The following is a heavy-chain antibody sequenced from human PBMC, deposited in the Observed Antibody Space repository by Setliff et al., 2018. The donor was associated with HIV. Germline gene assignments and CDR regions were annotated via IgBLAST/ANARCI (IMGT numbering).Heavy chain of an antibody. CDR1: GFTFSSYG. CDR3: TKSGVRPHPSHDYYYYGMDV. J-gene: IGHJ6*02. Sequence: GGSLRLSCAASGFTFSSYGMHWVRQAPGEGLEWVAVISKDGSNKYYADSVKGRFTISRDNSKNTLYLQMNSLRAEDTAVYYCTKSGVRPHPSHDYYYYGMDVWGQGTTVTVSS. CDR2: ISKDGSNK. D-gene: IGHD1-1*01. V-gene: IGHV3-30*18.